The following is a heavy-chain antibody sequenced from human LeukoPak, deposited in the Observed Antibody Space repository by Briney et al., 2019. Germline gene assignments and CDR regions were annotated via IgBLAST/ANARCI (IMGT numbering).Heavy chain of an antibody. CDR3: ARLNTLNAAAGAYFDY. D-gene: IGHD6-13*01. CDR2: IYYSGNT. CDR1: GDSLSSSSYS. V-gene: IGHV4-39*01. J-gene: IGHJ4*02. Sequence: SETLSLSCTVSGDSLSSSSYSWGWIRQAPGKGLEWIGNIYYSGNTYYRMSLKSRVTISVDTSKNQFSLKLRSVTAADTAVYFCARLNTLNAAAGAYFDYWGQGTLVTVSS.